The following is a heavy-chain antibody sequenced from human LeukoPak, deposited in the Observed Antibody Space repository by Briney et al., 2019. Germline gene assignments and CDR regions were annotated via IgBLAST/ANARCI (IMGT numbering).Heavy chain of an antibody. CDR1: GLTFSTYS. J-gene: IGHJ4*02. CDR2: ISGSGNYR. D-gene: IGHD3-22*01. CDR3: ARDRADYFDSNGYYSSFDY. Sequence: GGSLRLSCAASGLTFSTYSMNWVRQAPGKGLEWVSSISGSGNYRYYADSVKGRFTISRDNAKNSLYLQMNSLRDEDTAVYYCARDRADYFDSNGYYSSFDYWGQGTPVTVSS. V-gene: IGHV3-21*01.